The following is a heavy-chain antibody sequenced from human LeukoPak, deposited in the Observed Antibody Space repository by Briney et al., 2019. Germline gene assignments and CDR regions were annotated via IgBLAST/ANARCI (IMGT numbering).Heavy chain of an antibody. J-gene: IGHJ5*02. CDR2: ISGDGGST. Sequence: GGSLRLSCAASGFTFDDYAMHWVRQAPGKGLEWVSLISGDGGSTYYADSVKGQFTISRDNSKNSLYLQMNSLRTEDTALYYCAKDPTYDFWSGYLRGKNWFDPWGQGTLVTVSS. CDR3: AKDPTYDFWSGYLRGKNWFDP. CDR1: GFTFDDYA. V-gene: IGHV3-43*02. D-gene: IGHD3-3*01.